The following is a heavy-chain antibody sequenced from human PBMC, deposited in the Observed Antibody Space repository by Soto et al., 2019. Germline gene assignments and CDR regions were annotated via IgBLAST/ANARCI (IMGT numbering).Heavy chain of an antibody. J-gene: IGHJ4*02. CDR1: GGSISSYY. CDR2: IYYSGST. CDR3: ARAQTQYDFWSGYSSFFDY. V-gene: IGHV4-59*01. D-gene: IGHD3-3*01. Sequence: SETLSLTCTVSGGSISSYYWSWIRQPPGKXLEWIGYIYYSGSTNYNPSLKSRVTISVDTSKNQFSLKLSSVTAADTAVYYCARAQTQYDFWSGYSSFFDYWGQGTLVTVCS.